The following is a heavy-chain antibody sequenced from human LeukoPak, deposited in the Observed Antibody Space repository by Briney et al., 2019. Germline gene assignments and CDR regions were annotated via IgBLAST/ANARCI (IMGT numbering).Heavy chain of an antibody. CDR2: IYHSGGS. J-gene: IGHJ5*02. CDR3: AGAAQFGVEWFEP. D-gene: IGHD3-16*01. V-gene: IGHV4-38-2*02. Sequence: SETLSLTCTVSGYSISRGYYWGWIRQPPGKGLECIGGIYHSGGSYYNPSHKSRVTISVDSSKNQFSLKLSSVTAADTAEYYSAGAAQFGVEWFEPWGQGTLVTVSS. CDR1: GYSISRGYY.